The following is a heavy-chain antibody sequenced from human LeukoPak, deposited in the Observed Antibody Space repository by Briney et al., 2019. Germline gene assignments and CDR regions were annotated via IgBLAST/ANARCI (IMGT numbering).Heavy chain of an antibody. J-gene: IGHJ4*02. CDR3: ARDSHDYGDLDY. CDR1: GFTFSSYS. D-gene: IGHD4-17*01. V-gene: IGHV3-21*01. Sequence: GGSLRLSCAASGFTFSSYSMNWVRQAPGKGLEWVSSISSSSSYIYYADSVKGRFTISRDNAKNSLYLQMNSLRAEDTAVYYCARDSHDYGDLDYWGQGTLVTVSS. CDR2: ISSSSSYI.